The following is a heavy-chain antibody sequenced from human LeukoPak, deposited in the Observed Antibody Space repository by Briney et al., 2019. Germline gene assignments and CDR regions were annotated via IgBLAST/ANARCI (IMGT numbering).Heavy chain of an antibody. V-gene: IGHV3-21*01. Sequence: ETLSLTCTVSGYSISSGYYWGWVRQAPGKGLEWVSFIFSTSTYIYYRDSVRGRFTISRDNAKNSLFLQMDSLTVEDTAIYYCARDFYDGFALDYWGQGIPVTVSS. J-gene: IGHJ4*02. CDR1: GYSISSGYY. D-gene: IGHD2/OR15-2a*01. CDR2: IFSTSTYI. CDR3: ARDFYDGFALDY.